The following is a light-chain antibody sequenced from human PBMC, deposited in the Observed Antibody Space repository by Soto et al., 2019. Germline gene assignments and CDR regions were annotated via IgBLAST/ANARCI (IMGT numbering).Light chain of an antibody. CDR1: QSISSW. V-gene: IGKV1-5*01. CDR2: DAS. Sequence: DIQMTQYPSTLSASVGDRVTINCRASQSISSWLAWYQQKPGKAPKLLIYDASSLESGVPSRFSGSGSGTEFTLTISSLQPDDFATYYCQQYNSYSETFGQGTKVDI. CDR3: QQYNSYSET. J-gene: IGKJ1*01.